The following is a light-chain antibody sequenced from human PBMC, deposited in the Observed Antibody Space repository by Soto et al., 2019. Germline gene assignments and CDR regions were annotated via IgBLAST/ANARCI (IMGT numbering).Light chain of an antibody. Sequence: VVMTQSPLSLPVTLGQPASISCRSAQSLVYSDGKTYLSWFQQRPGQSPRRLIYEVSIRDSGVPDRFSGSGSGTDLTLKISRVEAEDFGVYFCMQGIYWRPTFGQGTKVDIK. CDR3: MQGIYWRPT. CDR1: QSLVYSDGKTY. V-gene: IGKV2-30*01. CDR2: EVS. J-gene: IGKJ1*01.